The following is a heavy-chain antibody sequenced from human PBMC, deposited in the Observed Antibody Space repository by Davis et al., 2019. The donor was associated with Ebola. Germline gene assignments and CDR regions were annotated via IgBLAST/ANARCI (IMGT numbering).Heavy chain of an antibody. CDR3: ARGPAANAPLDY. J-gene: IGHJ4*02. CDR2: INPNSGAT. D-gene: IGHD2-2*01. CDR1: GYTFIYYY. Sequence: ASVKVSCKAFGYTFIYYYINWVRQTPGQGLEWMGRINPNSGATTYAQRFQGRFTMTRDTSSGTAYMDLGSLKSDDTAVYYCARGPAANAPLDYWAQGTLVTVSS. V-gene: IGHV1-2*02.